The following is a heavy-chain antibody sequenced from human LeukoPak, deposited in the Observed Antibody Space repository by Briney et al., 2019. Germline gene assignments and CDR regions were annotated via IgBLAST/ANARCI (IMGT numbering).Heavy chain of an antibody. CDR2: ISYDGSNK. Sequence: PGRSLRLSCAASGFTFSSYGMHWVRQAPGKGLEWVAVISYDGSNKYYADSVKGRFTISRDNSKNTLYPQMNSLRAENTAVYYCAKEGVNWNSFDYWGQGPLFPVSS. CDR1: GFTFSSYG. CDR3: AKEGVNWNSFDY. D-gene: IGHD1-20*01. J-gene: IGHJ4*02. V-gene: IGHV3-30*18.